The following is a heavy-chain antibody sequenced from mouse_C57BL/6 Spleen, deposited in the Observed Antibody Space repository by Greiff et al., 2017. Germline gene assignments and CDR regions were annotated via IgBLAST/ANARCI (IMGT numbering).Heavy chain of an antibody. V-gene: IGHV1-50*01. J-gene: IGHJ4*01. CDR2: IDPSDSYT. D-gene: IGHD1-1*01. Sequence: QVQLQQSGAELVKPGASVKLSCKASGYTFTSYWMQWVKQRPGQGLEWIGEIDPSDSYTNYNQKFKGKATLTVDTSSSTAYMQLSSLTSEDSAVYYCARRSRGIYYYAMDYWGQGTSVTVSS. CDR3: ARRSRGIYYYAMDY. CDR1: GYTFTSYW.